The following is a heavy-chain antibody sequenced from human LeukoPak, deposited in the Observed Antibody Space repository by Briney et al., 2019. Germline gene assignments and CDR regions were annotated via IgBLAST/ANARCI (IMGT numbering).Heavy chain of an antibody. CDR1: GYSVTELS. Sequence: ASVRVSCKVSGYSVTELSMQWVRQAPGKGLDCLGGFDPEEAKMVYAQKFQGRVTMTEDTSTDTAYMELRGLISEDTAVYYCATRSGDFWSGYVDWGQGTLAAVSS. CDR3: ATRSGDFWSGYVD. J-gene: IGHJ4*02. D-gene: IGHD3-3*01. V-gene: IGHV1-24*01. CDR2: FDPEEAKM.